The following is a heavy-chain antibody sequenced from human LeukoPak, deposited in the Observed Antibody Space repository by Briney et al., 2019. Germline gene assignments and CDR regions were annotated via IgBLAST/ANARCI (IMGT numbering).Heavy chain of an antibody. CDR1: GLTFSDHY. CDR3: ARATDFWSGYHTFDY. Sequence: GGSLRLSCAASGLTFSDHYMDWVRQAPGKGLEWVARTRNKAKSYTTEYAASVKGRFVISRDDSKNSLYLEMNSLKTEDTAVYYCARATDFWSGYHTFDYWGQGTLVTVSS. CDR2: TRNKAKSYTT. D-gene: IGHD3-3*01. J-gene: IGHJ4*02. V-gene: IGHV3-72*01.